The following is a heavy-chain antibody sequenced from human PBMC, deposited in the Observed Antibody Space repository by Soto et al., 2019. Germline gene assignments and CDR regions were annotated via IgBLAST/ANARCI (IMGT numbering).Heavy chain of an antibody. CDR2: ISLYSDGT. J-gene: IGHJ5*02. CDR1: GYTFTGYY. Sequence: SAKVSCKASGYTFTGYYMHWVRQAPGQPLEWLGWISLYSDGTNYAQKFQGRVSMTTDTSTTTAYMELRSLRSDDTAVYYCARVVPGAEDSFGPWGQGTLLTVSS. CDR3: ARVVPGAEDSFGP. D-gene: IGHD2-2*01. V-gene: IGHV1-2*02.